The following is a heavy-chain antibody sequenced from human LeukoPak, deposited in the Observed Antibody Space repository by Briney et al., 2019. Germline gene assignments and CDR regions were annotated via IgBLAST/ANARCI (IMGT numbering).Heavy chain of an antibody. CDR3: AKDRSGSYTDYFDY. D-gene: IGHD1-26*01. V-gene: IGHV3-30*18. Sequence: GRSLRLSCAASGFTFSSYGMHWVRQAPGKGLEWVAAISYDGSNKYYADSVKGRFTISRDNSKNTLYLQMNSLRAEDTAVYYCAKDRSGSYTDYFDYWGQGTLVTVSS. J-gene: IGHJ4*02. CDR2: ISYDGSNK. CDR1: GFTFSSYG.